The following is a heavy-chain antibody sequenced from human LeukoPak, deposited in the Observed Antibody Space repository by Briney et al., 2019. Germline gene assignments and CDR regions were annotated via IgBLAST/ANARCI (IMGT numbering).Heavy chain of an antibody. V-gene: IGHV3-30*03. CDR3: AREDSSGWPYFDY. CDR2: ISYDGSNK. D-gene: IGHD6-19*01. J-gene: IGHJ4*02. CDR1: GFTFSSYG. Sequence: GSLRLSCAASGFTFSSYGMHWVRQAPGKGLEWVAVISYDGSNKYYADSVKGRFTISRDNSKNTLYLQMNSLRAEDTAVYYCAREDSSGWPYFDYWGQGTLVTVSS.